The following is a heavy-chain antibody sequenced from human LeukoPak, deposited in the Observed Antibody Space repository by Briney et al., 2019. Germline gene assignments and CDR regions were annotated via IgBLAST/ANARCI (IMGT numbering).Heavy chain of an antibody. D-gene: IGHD3-16*01. CDR3: AKDLLGGVIGPHDY. V-gene: IGHV3-30*18. CDR1: GFTFSSYG. CDR2: ISYDGSNK. J-gene: IGHJ4*02. Sequence: GGSLRLSCAASGFTFSSYGMHWVRQAPGKGLEWVAVISYDGSNKYYADSVKGRFTISRDNSKNTLYLQMNSLRAEDTAVYYCAKDLLGGVIGPHDYWGQGTLVTVSS.